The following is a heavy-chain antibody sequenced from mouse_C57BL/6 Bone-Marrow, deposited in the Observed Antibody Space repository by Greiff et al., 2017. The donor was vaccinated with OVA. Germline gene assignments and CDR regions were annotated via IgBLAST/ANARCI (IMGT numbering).Heavy chain of an antibody. D-gene: IGHD2-3*01. Sequence: VQLKQSGGGLVKPGGSLKLSCAASGFTFSDYGMHWVRQAPGKGLEWVAYISSGSSTNYYADTVKGRFTISGDNAKNTLFLQMTSLRSEDTAMYYCARPEWVLPLDYWGRGTTITVTS. V-gene: IGHV5-17*01. J-gene: IGHJ2*01. CDR1: GFTFSDYG. CDR2: ISSGSSTN. CDR3: ARPEWVLPLDY.